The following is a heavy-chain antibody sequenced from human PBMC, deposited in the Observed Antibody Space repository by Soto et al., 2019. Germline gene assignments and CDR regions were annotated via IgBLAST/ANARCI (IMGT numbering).Heavy chain of an antibody. V-gene: IGHV1-18*01. Sequence: QVQLVQSGAEVKKPGASVKVSCKASGYTFTSYGISWVRQAPGQGLEWMGWISAYNGNTNYAQKLQGRVTMTTDTSTSTAYMELRSLRSDDTAVYYCARFGAYDYVWGSYRSADAFDIWRQGTMVSVSS. CDR2: ISAYNGNT. CDR1: GYTFTSYG. D-gene: IGHD3-16*02. J-gene: IGHJ3*02. CDR3: ARFGAYDYVWGSYRSADAFDI.